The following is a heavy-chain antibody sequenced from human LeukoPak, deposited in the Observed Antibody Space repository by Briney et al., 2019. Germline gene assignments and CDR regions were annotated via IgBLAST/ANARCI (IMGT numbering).Heavy chain of an antibody. CDR1: GGSISSGGYY. V-gene: IGHV4-31*03. D-gene: IGHD2-2*02. J-gene: IGHJ6*02. CDR3: ARDCSSTSCYNGMDV. Sequence: PSETLSLTCTVSGGSISSGGYYWSWIRQHPGKGLEWIGYIYYSGSTYYNSSLKSRVTISVDTSKNQFSLKLSSVTAADTAVYYCARDCSSTSCYNGMDVWGQGTTVTVSS. CDR2: IYYSGST.